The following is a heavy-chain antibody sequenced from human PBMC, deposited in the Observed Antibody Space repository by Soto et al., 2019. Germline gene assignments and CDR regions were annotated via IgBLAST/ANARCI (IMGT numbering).Heavy chain of an antibody. CDR3: ARYYYDSSGYYYYFNY. V-gene: IGHV1-69*13. CDR1: GGTFSSYA. J-gene: IGHJ4*02. D-gene: IGHD3-22*01. CDR2: IIPIFGTA. Sequence: SVKVSCKASGGTFSSYAISWVRQAPGQGLEWMGGIIPIFGTANYAQKFQGRVTITADESTSTAYMELSSLRSEDTAVYYCARYYYDSSGYYYYFNYWGQGTLVTVSS.